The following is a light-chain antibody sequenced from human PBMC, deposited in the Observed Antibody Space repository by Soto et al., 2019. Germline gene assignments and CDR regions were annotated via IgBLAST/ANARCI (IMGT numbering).Light chain of an antibody. CDR3: SSHSGSNDLYV. Sequence: QSVLTQPASVSGSPGQSITISCTGTSSDVGDYNYVSWYQQHPGKAPKLMIYEVSNRPSGVSNRFSGSKSGNTASLTISGLQAADEADYYCSSHSGSNDLYVFGTGTKVTVL. CDR2: EVS. J-gene: IGLJ1*01. CDR1: SSDVGDYNY. V-gene: IGLV2-14*01.